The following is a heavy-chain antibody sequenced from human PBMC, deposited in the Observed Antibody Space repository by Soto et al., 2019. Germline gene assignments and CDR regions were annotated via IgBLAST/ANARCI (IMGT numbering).Heavy chain of an antibody. D-gene: IGHD1-26*01. J-gene: IGHJ4*02. V-gene: IGHV4-59*01. Sequence: PSETLSVTCTVAGGYISSYYWSWIRQTPGKGLEWIGYIYYSGSTNYNPSLKSRVTISVDTSKNQFSLKLSSVTAADTAVYYCARRWGPTFDFWGQGTLVTVSS. CDR2: IYYSGST. CDR1: GGYISSYY. CDR3: ARRWGPTFDF.